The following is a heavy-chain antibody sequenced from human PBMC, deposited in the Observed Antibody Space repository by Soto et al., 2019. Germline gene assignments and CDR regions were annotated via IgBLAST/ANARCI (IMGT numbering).Heavy chain of an antibody. CDR1: GFTFSTYP. J-gene: IGHJ6*02. Sequence: GGSLRLSCAASGFTFSTYPMSWVRQAPGKGLEWVSGISGSGISTYYTDSVKGRFTISRDNSKNTVFLQMNSLRDEDTAVYYCVKPPVITSSYYYYDMDVWGQGTTVTVSS. CDR2: ISGSGIST. V-gene: IGHV3-23*01. CDR3: VKPPVITSSYYYYDMDV. D-gene: IGHD4-4*01.